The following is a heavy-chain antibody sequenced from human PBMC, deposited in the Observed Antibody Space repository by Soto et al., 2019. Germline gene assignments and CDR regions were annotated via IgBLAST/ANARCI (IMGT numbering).Heavy chain of an antibody. CDR3: ARDRGWQQFDY. CDR2: IKQEGGEK. Sequence: GGSLRLSCAASGFTFSSYWMTWVSQAPGKELERVTTIKQEGGEKYYVDSVKGRFTISRDNAENSLYLQLNSLRVDDTAVYYCARDRGWQQFDYWGQGTLVTVSS. CDR1: GFTFSSYW. V-gene: IGHV3-7*01. D-gene: IGHD3-10*01. J-gene: IGHJ4*02.